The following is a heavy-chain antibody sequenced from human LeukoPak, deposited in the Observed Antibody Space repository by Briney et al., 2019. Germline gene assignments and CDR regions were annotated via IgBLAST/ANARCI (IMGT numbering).Heavy chain of an antibody. Sequence: SETLSLTCTVSGGSISTYYWSWIRQPPGKGLGWIGYVYYSGSINYNPSLKSRVTISVDTSKNQFSLKLSSVTAADTAVYYCARSRGYSYGTTFLDYWSQGTLVTVSS. CDR1: GGSISTYY. D-gene: IGHD5-18*01. J-gene: IGHJ4*02. CDR2: VYYSGSI. V-gene: IGHV4-59*08. CDR3: ARSRGYSYGTTFLDY.